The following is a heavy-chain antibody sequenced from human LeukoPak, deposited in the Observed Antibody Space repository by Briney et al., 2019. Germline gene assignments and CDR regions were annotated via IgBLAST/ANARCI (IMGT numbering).Heavy chain of an antibody. D-gene: IGHD3-3*01. V-gene: IGHV3-30*02. J-gene: IGHJ4*02. CDR3: AKDARRFLEWLPTYFDY. CDR2: IRYDGSNK. Sequence: GGSLRLSCAASGFTFSSYSMNWVRQAPGKGLEWVAFIRYDGSNKYYADSVKGRFTISRDNSKNTLYLQMNSLRAEDTAVYYCAKDARRFLEWLPTYFDYWGQGTLVTVSS. CDR1: GFTFSSYS.